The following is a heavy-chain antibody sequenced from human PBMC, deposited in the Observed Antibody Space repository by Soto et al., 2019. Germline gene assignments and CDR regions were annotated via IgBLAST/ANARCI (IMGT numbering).Heavy chain of an antibody. D-gene: IGHD6-19*01. CDR1: GFTLSSYG. CDR2: IWYDESSK. Sequence: QVQLVESGGGVVQPGRSLRLSCEASGFTLSSYGMHWVRQAPGKGLEWVAVIWYDESSKYYADSVKGRFTISRDNSKNTLYLQMNSLRAEDTAVYYCASDDSSGWYSPLGYWGQGTLVTVSS. CDR3: ASDDSSGWYSPLGY. V-gene: IGHV3-33*01. J-gene: IGHJ4*02.